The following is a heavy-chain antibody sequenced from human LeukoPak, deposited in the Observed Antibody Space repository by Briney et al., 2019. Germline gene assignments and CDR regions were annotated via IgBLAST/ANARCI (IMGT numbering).Heavy chain of an antibody. J-gene: IGHJ4*02. CDR2: IYHSGST. D-gene: IGHD5-18*01. V-gene: IGHV4-39*07. CDR3: ARDRGYSYGYY. Sequence: PSETLSLTCTVSGGSIRSSYYYWGWIRQPPGKGLEWIGEIYHSGSTNYNPSLKSRVTISVDKSKNQFSLKLSSVTAADTAVYYCARDRGYSYGYYWGQGTLVTVSS. CDR1: GGSIRSSYYY.